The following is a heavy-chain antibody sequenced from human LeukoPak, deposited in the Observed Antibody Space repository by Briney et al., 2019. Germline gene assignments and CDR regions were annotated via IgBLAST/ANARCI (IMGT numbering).Heavy chain of an antibody. CDR3: AIDGYSSGRRCYSRSVPRAFDY. CDR2: ISSSGSTI. Sequence: PGGSLRLSCAASGFTFSDYYMSWLRQAPGKGLEWVSYISSSGSTIYYADSVKGRFTISRDNAKNSLYLQMNSLRAEDTAVYYSAIDGYSSGRRCYSRSVPRAFDYWGEGTLVTVSS. V-gene: IGHV3-11*04. CDR1: GFTFSDYY. D-gene: IGHD2-15*01. J-gene: IGHJ4*02.